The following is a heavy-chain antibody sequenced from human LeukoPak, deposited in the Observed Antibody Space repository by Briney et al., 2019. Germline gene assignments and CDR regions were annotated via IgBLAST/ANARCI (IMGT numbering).Heavy chain of an antibody. V-gene: IGHV4-39*01. CDR1: GGSISSSSYY. Sequence: SETLSLTCTVSGGSISSSSYYWGWIRQPPGKGLEWIGSIYYSGSTYYNPSLKSRVTISVDTSKNQFSLKMTSVTAADTAVYYCARQGYCSTTSCYRWFDPWGQGTLVIVSS. CDR3: ARQGYCSTTSCYRWFDP. CDR2: IYYSGST. D-gene: IGHD2-2*01. J-gene: IGHJ5*02.